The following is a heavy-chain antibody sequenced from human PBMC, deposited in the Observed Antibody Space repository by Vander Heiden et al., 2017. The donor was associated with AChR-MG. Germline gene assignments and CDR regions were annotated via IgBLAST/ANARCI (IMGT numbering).Heavy chain of an antibody. CDR1: GGSFSGYY. D-gene: IGHD3-10*01. Sequence: QVQLQQWGAGLLKPSETLSLTCAVYGGSFSGYYWSWIRQPPGKGLEWIGEINHSGSTNYNPSLKSRVTISVDTSKNQFSLKLSSVTAADTAVYYCARSSAYYYGSGSLYNWFDPWGQGTLVTVSS. J-gene: IGHJ5*02. CDR2: INHSGST. CDR3: ARSSAYYYGSGSLYNWFDP. V-gene: IGHV4-34*01.